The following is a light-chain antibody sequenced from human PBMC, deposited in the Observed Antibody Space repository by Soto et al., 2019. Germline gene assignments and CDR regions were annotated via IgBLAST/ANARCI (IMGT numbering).Light chain of an antibody. Sequence: QSVLTQPPSVSGAPWQRGTISCTGSSSNIGATYDVQWYQQLPGTAPKLLIYGNSNRPSGVPDRFSGSKSGTSASLAITGLQADDEADYYCQSYDSSLSAHYVFGTGTKVTVL. J-gene: IGLJ1*01. CDR3: QSYDSSLSAHYV. CDR2: GNS. CDR1: SSNIGATYD. V-gene: IGLV1-40*01.